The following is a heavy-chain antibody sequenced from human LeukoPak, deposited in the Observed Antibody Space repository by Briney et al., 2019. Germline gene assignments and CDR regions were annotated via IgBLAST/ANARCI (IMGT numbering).Heavy chain of an antibody. V-gene: IGHV3-21*01. CDR2: ISSSSSYI. D-gene: IGHD5-18*01. Sequence: GGSLRLSCGASGITFSSYSMNWVRQAPGKGLEWVSSISSSSSYIYYADSVKGRFTISRDNAKNSLYLQMNSLRAEDTAVYYCARDGDTAMVNDYWGQGTLVTVSS. CDR1: GITFSSYS. J-gene: IGHJ4*02. CDR3: ARDGDTAMVNDY.